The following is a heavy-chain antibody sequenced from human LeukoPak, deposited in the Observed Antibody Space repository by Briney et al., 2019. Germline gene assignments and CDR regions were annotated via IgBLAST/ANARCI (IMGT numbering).Heavy chain of an antibody. CDR2: ISYDGSNK. V-gene: IGHV3-30*18. D-gene: IGHD1-26*01. CDR3: AKDAIVGATRWFDP. J-gene: IGHJ5*02. Sequence: GRSLRLSCAASGFTFSSYGMHWVRQAPGKGLEWVAVISYDGSNKYCADSVKGRFTISRDNSKNTLYLQMNSLRAEDTAVYYCAKDAIVGATRWFDPWGQGTLVTVSS. CDR1: GFTFSSYG.